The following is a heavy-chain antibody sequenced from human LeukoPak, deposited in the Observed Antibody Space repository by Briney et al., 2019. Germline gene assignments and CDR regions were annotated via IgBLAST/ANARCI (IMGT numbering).Heavy chain of an antibody. CDR3: ASWSLKVDYYDSRPHAFDI. CDR2: IIPSGGDT. Sequence: GASVKVSCKASGYTFTSYYMHWVRQAPGQGLEWMGIIIPSGGDTNFAQKFQGRVTMTRDMSTSTVYMELSSLRSEDTAVYYCASWSLKVDYYDSRPHAFDIWGQGTMVTVSS. V-gene: IGHV1-46*01. CDR1: GYTFTSYY. D-gene: IGHD3-22*01. J-gene: IGHJ3*02.